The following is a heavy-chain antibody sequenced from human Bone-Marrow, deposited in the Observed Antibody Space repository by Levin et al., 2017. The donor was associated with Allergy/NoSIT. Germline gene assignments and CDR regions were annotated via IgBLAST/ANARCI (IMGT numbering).Heavy chain of an antibody. CDR3: ARAKTGSYTEYFQY. D-gene: IGHD6-6*01. Sequence: GGSLRLSCKASGYTFTGYYMHWVRQAPGQGLEWMGWINPNSGGTNYAQKFQGRVTMTRDTSIRIAYIELSGLRSDDTAVYYCARAKTGSYTEYFQYWGQGTLVSVSS. J-gene: IGHJ1*01. CDR2: INPNSGGT. V-gene: IGHV1-2*02. CDR1: GYTFTGYY.